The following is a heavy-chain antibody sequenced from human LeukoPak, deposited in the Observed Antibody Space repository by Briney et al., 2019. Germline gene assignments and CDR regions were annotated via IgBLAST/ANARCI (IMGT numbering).Heavy chain of an antibody. J-gene: IGHJ4*02. V-gene: IGHV3-15*01. CDR2: IKSKTDGGTT. Sequence: GGSLRLSCAASGFTFSNAWMSWVRQAPGKGLEWVGRIKSKTDGGTTDYAAPVKGRFTISRDDSKNTLYLQMNSLKTEDTAVYYCTTEGRESGSYFPFDYWGQGTLVTVSS. CDR3: TTEGRESGSYFPFDY. CDR1: GFTFSNAW. D-gene: IGHD1-26*01.